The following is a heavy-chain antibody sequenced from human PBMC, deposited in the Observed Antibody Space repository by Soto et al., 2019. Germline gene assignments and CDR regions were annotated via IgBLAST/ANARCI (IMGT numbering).Heavy chain of an antibody. CDR2: ISAYNGNT. V-gene: IGHV1-18*01. D-gene: IGHD6-13*01. CDR1: GYTFTSYG. J-gene: IGHJ5*02. Sequence: GASVKVSCKASGYTFTSYGISWVRQAPGQGLEWMGWISAYNGNTNYAQKLQGRVTMTTDTSTSTAYMELRSLRSDDTAVYYCALHQPPTIAAAGTVDPWGQGTLVTVSS. CDR3: ALHQPPTIAAAGTVDP.